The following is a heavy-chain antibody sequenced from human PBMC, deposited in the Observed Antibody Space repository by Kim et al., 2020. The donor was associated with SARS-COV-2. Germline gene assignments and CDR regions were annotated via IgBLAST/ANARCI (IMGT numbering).Heavy chain of an antibody. V-gene: IGHV3-33*06. D-gene: IGHD6-19*01. CDR2: IWYDGSNK. J-gene: IGHJ3*02. CDR3: AKEPLAVAGTGAFDI. CDR1: GFTFSSYG. Sequence: GGSLRLSCAASGFTFSSYGMHWVRQAPGKGLEWVAVIWYDGSNKYYADSVKGRFTISRDNSKNTLYLQMNSLRAEDTAVYYCAKEPLAVAGTGAFDIWGQGTMVTVSS.